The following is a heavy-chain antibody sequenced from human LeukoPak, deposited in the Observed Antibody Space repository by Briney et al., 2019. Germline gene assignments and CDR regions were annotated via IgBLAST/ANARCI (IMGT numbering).Heavy chain of an antibody. J-gene: IGHJ5*02. CDR2: IYSGGST. CDR1: AFTVSSNY. D-gene: IGHD1-1*01. Sequence: GGSLRLSCAASAFTVSSNYMSWVRQAPGKGLEWVSVIYSGGSTYYADSVKGRFSISRDNSKNTLYLQMNSLRADDTAVYYCASXXXIXXQLRFDPWGQGTLVX. CDR3: ASXXXIXXQLRFDP. V-gene: IGHV3-66*01.